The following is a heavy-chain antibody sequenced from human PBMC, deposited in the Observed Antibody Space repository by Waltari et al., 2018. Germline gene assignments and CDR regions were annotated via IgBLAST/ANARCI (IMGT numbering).Heavy chain of an antibody. V-gene: IGHV4-34*01. J-gene: IGHJ6*03. Sequence: QVQLQQWGAGLLKPSATLSLTCAVYGGSFSGYYWTCIRRPPGKGLEWIGEINHSGSTNYNPSLKSRVTISVDTSKNQFSLKLSSVTAADTAVYYCARGYMSIAAAGDYYMDVWGKGTTVTVSS. CDR3: ARGYMSIAAAGDYYMDV. CDR2: INHSGST. D-gene: IGHD6-13*01. CDR1: GGSFSGYY.